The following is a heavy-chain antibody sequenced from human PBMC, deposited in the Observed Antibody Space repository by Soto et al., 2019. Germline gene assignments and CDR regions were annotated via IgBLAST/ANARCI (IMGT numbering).Heavy chain of an antibody. J-gene: IGHJ6*03. D-gene: IGHD3-10*01. Sequence: QVQLQESGPGLVKPSQTLFLTCTVSGGSISSGGDYWSWIRQHPGKGLEWIGYIYYSGSTYYNPSLKSRVTISVDTSKNQFSLKLSSVTAADTAVYYCVRKPPVGSMDVWGKGTTVTVSS. V-gene: IGHV4-31*03. CDR1: GGSISSGGDY. CDR2: IYYSGST. CDR3: VRKPPVGSMDV.